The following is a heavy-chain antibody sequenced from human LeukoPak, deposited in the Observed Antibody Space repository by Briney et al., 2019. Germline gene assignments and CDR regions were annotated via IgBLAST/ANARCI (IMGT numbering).Heavy chain of an antibody. Sequence: SETLSLTCTVSGGSVSSGSYYWSWIRQPPGKGLEWIGYIYYSGSTNYNPSLKSRVTISVDTSKNQFSLKLSSVTAADTAVYYCAYVEANPNTLRRELYYYGMDVWGQGTTVTVSS. CDR2: IYYSGST. CDR1: GGSVSSGSYY. CDR3: AYVEANPNTLRRELYYYGMDV. D-gene: IGHD1-26*01. V-gene: IGHV4-61*01. J-gene: IGHJ6*02.